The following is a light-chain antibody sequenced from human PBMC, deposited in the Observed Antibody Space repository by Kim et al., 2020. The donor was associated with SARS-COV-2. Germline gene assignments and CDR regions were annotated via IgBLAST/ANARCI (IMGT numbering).Light chain of an antibody. J-gene: IGLJ1*01. V-gene: IGLV3-19*01. Sequence: SPELTQDPAVSVALGQTVRITCQGDSLRSYYASWYQQKPGQAPVLVIYGKNNRPSGIPDRFSGSSSGNTASLTITGAQAEDEADYYCNSRDSSGNHLGVFGTGTKVTVL. CDR3: NSRDSSGNHLGV. CDR2: GKN. CDR1: SLRSYY.